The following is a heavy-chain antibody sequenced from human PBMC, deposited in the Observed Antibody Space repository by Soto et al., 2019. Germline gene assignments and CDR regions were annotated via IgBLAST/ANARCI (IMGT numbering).Heavy chain of an antibody. CDR2: ISAYNGNT. J-gene: IGHJ6*03. CDR1: GYTFTSYG. CDR3: ARQGSITIVGVVSYYYYYYMDV. Sequence: ASVKVSCKASGYTFTSYGISWVRQAPGQGLEWMGWISAYNGNTNYAQKLQGRVTMTTDTSTSTAYMELRSLRSDDTAVYYCARQGSITIVGVVSYYYYYYMDVWVKGTTVTVSS. V-gene: IGHV1-18*01. D-gene: IGHD3-3*01.